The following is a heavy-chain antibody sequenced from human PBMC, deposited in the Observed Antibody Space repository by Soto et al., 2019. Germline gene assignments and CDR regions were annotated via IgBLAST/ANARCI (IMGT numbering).Heavy chain of an antibody. CDR1: GGSISSSSYY. CDR3: ACCSYSNYDY. D-gene: IGHD4-4*01. CDR2: TYYIGST. V-gene: IGHV4-39*01. Sequence: QLQLQESGPGLVKPSETLSLTCTVSGGSISSSSYYWGWIRQPPGKGLEWIGSTYYIGSTYYNPSLKSRVTISVDTSKSQFSPMLSSVTAADTAVYYCACCSYSNYDYWGQGTLVTVSS. J-gene: IGHJ4*02.